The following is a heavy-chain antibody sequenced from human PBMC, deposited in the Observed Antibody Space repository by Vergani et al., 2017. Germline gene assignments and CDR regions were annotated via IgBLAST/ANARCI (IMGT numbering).Heavy chain of an antibody. J-gene: IGHJ2*01. V-gene: IGHV1-46*01. CDR3: ARDLRGIAAQPLGYFDL. CDR2: INPSGGST. Sequence: QVQLVQSGAEVKKPGASVKVSCKASGYTFTSYYMHWVRQAPGQGLEWMGIINPSGGSTSYAQKFQGRVTMTRDTSTSTVYMELSSLRSEDTAAYYCARDLRGIAAQPLGYFDLWGRGTLVTVSS. D-gene: IGHD6-13*01. CDR1: GYTFTSYY.